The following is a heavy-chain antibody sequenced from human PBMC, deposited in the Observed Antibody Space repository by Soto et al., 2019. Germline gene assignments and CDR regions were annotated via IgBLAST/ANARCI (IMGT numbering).Heavy chain of an antibody. J-gene: IGHJ5*02. D-gene: IGHD6-13*01. V-gene: IGHV4-34*01. Sequence: QVQLQQWGAGLLKPSETLSLTCAVYGGSFSGYYWSWIRQPPGKGLEWIGEINHSGSTNYNPSLKSRVTISVDTSKNQFSLKLSSVTAAGTAVYYCARGRSSSSWYRGYNWFDPWGQGTLVTVSS. CDR1: GGSFSGYY. CDR3: ARGRSSSSWYRGYNWFDP. CDR2: INHSGST.